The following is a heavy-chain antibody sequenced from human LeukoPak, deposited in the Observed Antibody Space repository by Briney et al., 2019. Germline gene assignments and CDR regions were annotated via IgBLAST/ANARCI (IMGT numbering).Heavy chain of an antibody. J-gene: IGHJ4*02. CDR1: GGTFSSYA. Sequence: GAPVKVSCKASGGTFSSYAISWVRQAPGQGLEWMGRIIPILGIANYAQKFQGRVTITTDKSTSTAYMELSSLRSEDTAVYYCARGKYDLDYWGQGTLVTVSS. V-gene: IGHV1-69*04. CDR3: ARGKYDLDY. CDR2: IIPILGIA. D-gene: IGHD3-3*01.